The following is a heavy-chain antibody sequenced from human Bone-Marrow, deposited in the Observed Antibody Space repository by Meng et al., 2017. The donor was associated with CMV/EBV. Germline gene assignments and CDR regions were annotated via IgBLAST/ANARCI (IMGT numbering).Heavy chain of an antibody. V-gene: IGHV4-39*07. CDR1: GGSISSGDYY. D-gene: IGHD3-10*01. CDR3: ARFLRGAN. Sequence: SETLSLTCTVSGGSISSGDYYWSWIRQPPGKGLEWIGEINHSGSTNYNPSLKSRVTISVDTSKNQFSLKLSSVTAADTAVYYCARFLRGANWGQGTLVTVSS. CDR2: INHSGST. J-gene: IGHJ4*02.